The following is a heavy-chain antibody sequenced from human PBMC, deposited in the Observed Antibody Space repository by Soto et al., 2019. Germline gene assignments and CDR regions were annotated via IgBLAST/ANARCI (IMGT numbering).Heavy chain of an antibody. J-gene: IGHJ6*02. CDR1: GYSFTSYW. V-gene: IGHV5-51*01. Sequence: GDSLTISCQTPGYSFTSYWIGWVRKTPGKGLEWMGIIYPGDSDTRYSPSFQGQVTISADKSIITAYLQWSSLKASDTAMYYCARTANYDILTGYYSGHYYYGMDVWGQGT. CDR3: ARTANYDILTGYYSGHYYYGMDV. D-gene: IGHD3-9*01. CDR2: IYPGDSDT.